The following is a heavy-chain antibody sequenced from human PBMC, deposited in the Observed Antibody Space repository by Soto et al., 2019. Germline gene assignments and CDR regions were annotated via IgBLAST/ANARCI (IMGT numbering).Heavy chain of an antibody. Sequence: QVQLQESGPGLVKPSQTLSLTCTVSGGSISSGDYYWSWIRQPPGKGLEWIGYIDYSGSTFYNPSLKSRVTISVDKSNTHCALDLTSGTAADTAVYYCARDGGGYEDYWGQGILVTVSS. CDR2: IDYSGST. CDR1: GGSISSGDYY. J-gene: IGHJ4*02. D-gene: IGHD3-16*01. V-gene: IGHV4-30-4*01. CDR3: ARDGGGYEDY.